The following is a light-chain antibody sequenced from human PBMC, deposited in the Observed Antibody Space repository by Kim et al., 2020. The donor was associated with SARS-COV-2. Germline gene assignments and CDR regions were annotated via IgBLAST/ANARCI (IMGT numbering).Light chain of an antibody. CDR3: CSYAGGSYV. J-gene: IGLJ1*01. Sequence: PGQSVAISSTGTTSDVGGYNYVSWYQHHPGKAPRLMIYDVGKRPSGVPDRFSGSKSGNTASLTISGLQAEDEADYYCCSYAGGSYVFGTGTKVTVL. V-gene: IGLV2-11*01. CDR2: DVG. CDR1: TSDVGGYNY.